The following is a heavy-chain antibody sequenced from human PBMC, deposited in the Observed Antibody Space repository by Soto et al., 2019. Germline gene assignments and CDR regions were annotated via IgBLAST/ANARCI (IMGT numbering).Heavy chain of an antibody. Sequence: EVQLLESGGGLVPPGGSLRLSCAASGFIFSGYWMHWSPQPPGKGLVWVPRIKVAGSGISYADSVKGRFTISRDNVKKTLYLQMNSLRAEDTAVYYCARAICSGGRCFLLDLWGQGTLVTVSS. CDR1: GFIFSGYW. CDR3: ARAICSGGRCFLLDL. D-gene: IGHD2-15*01. J-gene: IGHJ5*02. CDR2: IKVAGSGI. V-gene: IGHV3-74*01.